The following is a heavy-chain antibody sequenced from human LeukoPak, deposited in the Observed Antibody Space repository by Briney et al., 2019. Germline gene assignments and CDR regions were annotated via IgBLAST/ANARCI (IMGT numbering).Heavy chain of an antibody. CDR3: ARGPTYQPIDF. V-gene: IGHV4-34*01. D-gene: IGHD2-2*01. CDR1: GGSFSGYY. CDR2: INHSGST. J-gene: IGHJ4*02. Sequence: KPSETLSLTCAVYGGSFSGYYWSWIRQPPGKGLEWIGEINHSGSTNYNPSLKSRVTISVDTSKNQFSLKLSSVTAADTAVYYCARGPTYQPIDFWGQGTLVTVSS.